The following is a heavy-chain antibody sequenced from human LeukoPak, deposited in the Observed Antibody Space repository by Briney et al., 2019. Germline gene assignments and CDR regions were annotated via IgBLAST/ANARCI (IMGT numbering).Heavy chain of an antibody. D-gene: IGHD5-24*01. V-gene: IGHV3-66*01. CDR2: LYVGGGS. Sequence: GGSLRLSCAASGLTLSTSYMAWVRHAPGKGLEWVSVLYVGGGSYYAESARGRFIISRDIYKDTVYLQMNSLRGEDTAVYYCARVQTIAGLFSWYWGQGTLVTVSS. J-gene: IGHJ4*02. CDR3: ARVQTIAGLFSWY. CDR1: GLTLSTSY.